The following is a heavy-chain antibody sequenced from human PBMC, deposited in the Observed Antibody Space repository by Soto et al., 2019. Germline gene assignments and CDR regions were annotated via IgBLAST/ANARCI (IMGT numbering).Heavy chain of an antibody. CDR2: ISYDGSNK. Sequence: GGSLRLSCAASGFTFSSYAMHWVRQAPGKGLEWVAVISYDGSNKYYADSVKGRFTISRDNSKNTLYLQMNSLRAEDTAVYYCARDMMATIQYYFDYWGQGTLVTVSS. J-gene: IGHJ4*02. CDR3: ARDMMATIQYYFDY. V-gene: IGHV3-30-3*01. D-gene: IGHD5-12*01. CDR1: GFTFSSYA.